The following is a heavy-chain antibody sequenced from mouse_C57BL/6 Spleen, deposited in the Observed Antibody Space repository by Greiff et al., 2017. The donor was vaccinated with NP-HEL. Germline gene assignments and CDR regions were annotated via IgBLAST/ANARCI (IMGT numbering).Heavy chain of an antibody. V-gene: IGHV3-1*01. CDR1: GYSITSGYD. CDR2: ISYSGST. CDR3: AREDTTVWYFDV. D-gene: IGHD1-1*01. J-gene: IGHJ1*03. Sequence: EVKVEESGPGMVKPSQSLSLTCTVTGYSITSGYDWHWIRHFPGNKLEWMGYISYSGSTNYNPSLKSRISITHDTSKNHFFLKLNSVTTEDTATYYCAREDTTVWYFDVWGTGTTVTVSS.